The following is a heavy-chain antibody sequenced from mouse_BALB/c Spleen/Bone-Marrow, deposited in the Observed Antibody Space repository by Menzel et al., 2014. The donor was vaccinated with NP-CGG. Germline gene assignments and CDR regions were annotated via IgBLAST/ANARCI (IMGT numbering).Heavy chain of an antibody. Sequence: VHVKQSGAELVKPGASVKLSCTASGFNIKDTYMHWVKQRPEQGLEWIGRIDPASDYTQFDSKFQGKATITADTSSNTAYLQLSSLTSEDTAVYYCATLTGTFDYWAKAPLSQSPQ. D-gene: IGHD4-1*01. CDR3: ATLTGTFDY. CDR1: GFNIKDTY. V-gene: IGHV14-3*02. CDR2: IDPASDYT. J-gene: IGHJ2*01.